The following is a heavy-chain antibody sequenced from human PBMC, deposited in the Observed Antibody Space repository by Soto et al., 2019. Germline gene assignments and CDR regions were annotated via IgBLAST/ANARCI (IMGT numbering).Heavy chain of an antibody. CDR2: IYSGGSA. V-gene: IGHV3-53*01. J-gene: IGHJ6*02. Sequence: PVGSLRLSCSVSGLTARDYYMNWVRQTPGKGLEWVSVIYSGGSADYAASVKGRFTISRDDSKNMLFLQMNSLRVEDTAVYYCARLNMSSCFRCYYGMDVWGHGTSVTVSS. CDR1: GLTARDYY. CDR3: ARLNMSSCFRCYYGMDV. D-gene: IGHD2-21*01.